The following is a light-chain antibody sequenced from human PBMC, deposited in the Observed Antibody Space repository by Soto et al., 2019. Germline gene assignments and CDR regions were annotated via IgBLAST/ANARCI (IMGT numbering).Light chain of an antibody. CDR2: SAS. CDR3: QQYYSTPYT. J-gene: IGKJ2*01. V-gene: IGKV4-1*01. CDR1: QSVLYSSNNKNY. Sequence: DIVMTQSPDSLAVSLGERATINCKSSQSVLYSSNNKNYLAWYQQKPGQPPKLLIYSASTRESGVPDRFSGSGSGTDFTLTISSLQAEDVAVYYGQQYYSTPYTFGQGTKLEIK.